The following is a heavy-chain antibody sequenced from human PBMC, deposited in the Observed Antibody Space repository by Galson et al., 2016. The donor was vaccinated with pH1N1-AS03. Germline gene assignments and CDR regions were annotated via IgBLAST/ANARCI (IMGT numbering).Heavy chain of an antibody. D-gene: IGHD6-13*01. Sequence: QSGAEVKKPGESLKISCKGSGYTFYSSWIGWVRQKPGKGLEWMGIIYPGDSDTRYSPSFQGQVTISADKSISTAYLQWSSLEASDTAIYYCARKVDSRRWYALDYWGQGTLVTVSS. CDR2: IYPGDSDT. J-gene: IGHJ4*02. CDR3: ARKVDSRRWYALDY. V-gene: IGHV5-51*01. CDR1: GYTFYSSW.